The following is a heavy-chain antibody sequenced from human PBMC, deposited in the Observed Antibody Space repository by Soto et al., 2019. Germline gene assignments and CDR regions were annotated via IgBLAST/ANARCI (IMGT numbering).Heavy chain of an antibody. CDR2: VSHLGTT. J-gene: IGHJ5*02. Sequence: NPSETLSLTCTVSGGSTKTGPHTWGWIRQSPEKGLEWIATVSHLGTTYYNPSLESRVTISLDTSKNQISLRLTSVAATDTAVYFCARLPTGWPNWVDPWGQGTLVTVSS. V-gene: IGHV4-39*01. CDR1: GGSTKTGPHT. D-gene: IGHD6-19*01. CDR3: ARLPTGWPNWVDP.